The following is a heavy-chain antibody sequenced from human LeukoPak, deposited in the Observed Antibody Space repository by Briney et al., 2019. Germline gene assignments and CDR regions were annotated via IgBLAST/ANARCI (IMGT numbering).Heavy chain of an antibody. V-gene: IGHV1-18*01. CDR1: GYTFSSYG. D-gene: IGHD4-23*01. Sequence: ASVKVSCKASGYTFSSYGFSWVRQAPGQGLEWVGLISPTGDSTNYAQTFRGRVTMTRDTSTNTVYMDLSSLRSEDTAVYYCAREASGGYFDYWGQGTLVIVSS. J-gene: IGHJ4*02. CDR3: AREASGGYFDY. CDR2: ISPTGDST.